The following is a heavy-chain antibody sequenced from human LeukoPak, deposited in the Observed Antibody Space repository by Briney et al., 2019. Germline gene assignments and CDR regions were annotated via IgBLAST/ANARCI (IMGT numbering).Heavy chain of an antibody. CDR3: ARLAYCGGDCFYWVDF. J-gene: IGHJ4*02. CDR2: ISGRSSYT. D-gene: IGHD2-21*02. Sequence: GGSLRLSCAASGFTLSAYYMSWMRQAPGKGLEWVSYISGRSSYTNYADSVNGRFTISRDNAKNSLNLQMNSLRAEDTAVYYCARLAYCGGDCFYWVDFWGQGTLVTVSS. V-gene: IGHV3-11*03. CDR1: GFTLSAYY.